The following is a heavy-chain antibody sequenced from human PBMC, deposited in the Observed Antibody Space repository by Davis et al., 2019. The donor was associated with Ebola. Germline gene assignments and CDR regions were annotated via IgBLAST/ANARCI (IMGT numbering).Heavy chain of an antibody. CDR3: AREDVVVPAARAYYYYGMDV. CDR1: GYTFTGYY. Sequence: AASVKVSCKASGYTFTGYYMHWVRQAPGQGLEWMGRINPNSGGTNYAQKFQGRVTMTRDTSISTAYMELSRLRSDDTAVYYCAREDVVVPAARAYYYYGMDVWGKGTTVTVSS. CDR2: INPNSGGT. J-gene: IGHJ6*04. V-gene: IGHV1-2*06. D-gene: IGHD2-2*01.